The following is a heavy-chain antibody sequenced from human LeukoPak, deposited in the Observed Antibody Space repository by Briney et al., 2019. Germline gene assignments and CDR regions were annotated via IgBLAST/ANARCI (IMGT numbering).Heavy chain of an antibody. V-gene: IGHV3-73*01. J-gene: IGHJ4*02. D-gene: IGHD1-26*01. Sequence: GGSLKLSCAASGFTFSDYAMHWVRQASGKGLEWVGRIRSKANSYATAYAASVKGRFTISRDDSKNTAYLQMNSLKTEDTAVYYCTSPPVGARDYWGQGTLVTVSS. CDR3: TSPPVGARDY. CDR1: GFTFSDYA. CDR2: IRSKANSYAT.